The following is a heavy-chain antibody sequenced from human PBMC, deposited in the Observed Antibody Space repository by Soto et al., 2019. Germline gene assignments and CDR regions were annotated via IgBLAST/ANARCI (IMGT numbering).Heavy chain of an antibody. D-gene: IGHD1-1*01. V-gene: IGHV1-69*06. CDR3: ARDSTGTNDWFDS. CDR1: GDTFTSHT. CDR2: VIPVFGSP. J-gene: IGHJ5*01. Sequence: VQSGAEVRKPGSSVRVSCEVSGDTFTSHTINWLRQAPGQGLEWMGGVIPVFGSPTYAQRFQARLSITADTSTQTAYMELSSLTSDDTAFYFCARDSTGTNDWFDSWGQGTLVTVSS.